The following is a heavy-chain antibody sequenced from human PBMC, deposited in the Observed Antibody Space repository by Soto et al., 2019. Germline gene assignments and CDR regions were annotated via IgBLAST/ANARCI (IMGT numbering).Heavy chain of an antibody. CDR2: IHNNGAT. Sequence: TLSLTCPISGVSIDSGGYYGSWIRQHPTEGLEWIGYIHNNGATYYNPSLTGRVSISADRSKTQFSLNVYSVNAADTGVYYCAREGAGSYWFDPWGPGVLVTVYS. CDR1: GVSIDSGGYY. D-gene: IGHD3-10*01. J-gene: IGHJ5*02. CDR3: AREGAGSYWFDP. V-gene: IGHV4-31*03.